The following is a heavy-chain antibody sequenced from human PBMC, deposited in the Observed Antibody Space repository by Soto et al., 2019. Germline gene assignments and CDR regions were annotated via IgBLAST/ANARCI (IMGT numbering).Heavy chain of an antibody. D-gene: IGHD2-2*01. CDR2: NNHSGST. Sequence: PETLSLTCAVYGGSLSGYYWAWIRQPPGTGLEWIGENNHSGSTNYNPSLKSRVTISVDRSKNQFSLKLSSVTAADTAVYYWARVPDRWGQGTLVTAPQ. V-gene: IGHV4-34*01. CDR1: GGSLSGYY. J-gene: IGHJ5*02. CDR3: ARVPDR.